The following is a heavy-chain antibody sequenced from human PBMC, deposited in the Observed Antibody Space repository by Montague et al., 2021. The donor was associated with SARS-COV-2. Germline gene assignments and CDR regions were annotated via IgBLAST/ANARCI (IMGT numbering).Heavy chain of an antibody. V-gene: IGHV4-61*09. CDR1: GGSISSASYY. J-gene: IGHJ5*02. Sequence: TLSLTCTVSGGSISSASYYWSWIRQPAGKGLEWIGHIYSTVITNYNPSLKSRVTISVDLSKNQFSLKMTSVTAADTAVYYSARDPHDYGWFDPWGRGTLVTVSS. CDR3: ARDPHDYGWFDP. D-gene: IGHD4-17*01. CDR2: IYSTVIT.